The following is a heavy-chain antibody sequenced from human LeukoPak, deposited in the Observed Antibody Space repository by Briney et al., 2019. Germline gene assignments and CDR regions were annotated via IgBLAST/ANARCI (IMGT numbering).Heavy chain of an antibody. D-gene: IGHD6-6*01. CDR2: IRSDGSET. CDR1: GFTFSCYA. Sequence: GGSLRLTCAASGFTFSCYAMHWVRQAPGKGLQYVSSIRSDGSETFYASSVEGRFTISRDNSQNILYLQMGSLGIEDMAIYYCARAGARPDYYYYYMDVWGKGTTVTVSS. V-gene: IGHV3-64*01. J-gene: IGHJ6*03. CDR3: ARAGARPDYYYYYMDV.